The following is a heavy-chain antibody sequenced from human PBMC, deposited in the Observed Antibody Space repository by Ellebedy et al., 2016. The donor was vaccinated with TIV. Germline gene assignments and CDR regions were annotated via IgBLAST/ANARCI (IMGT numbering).Heavy chain of an antibody. J-gene: IGHJ4*02. CDR2: IYPGDSDT. V-gene: IGHV5-51*01. CDR3: ATSAFYSRWYYFDY. CDR1: GYSFTDYW. D-gene: IGHD6-13*01. Sequence: GESLKISCKGSGYSFTDYWLGWVRPMPGKGLEWMGIIYPGDSDTRYSPSFQGQVTISVDKSMSTAYLQWGSLKASDTAMYYCATSAFYSRWYYFDYWGQGTLVTVSS.